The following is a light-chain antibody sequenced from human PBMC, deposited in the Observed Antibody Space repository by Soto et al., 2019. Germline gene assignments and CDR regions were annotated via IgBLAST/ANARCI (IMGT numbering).Light chain of an antibody. CDR1: NSNIGNNA. J-gene: IGLJ2*01. CDR2: SNN. Sequence: QPVLTQPPSASGTPGQRVPISCSGSNSNIGNNAVTWYQQFPGTAPKLLIYSNNQRPSGVPDRFSGSRAGTSASLAISGLQSEDEAVYYCATWDDSLNGPVFGGGTKLTVL. V-gene: IGLV1-44*01. CDR3: ATWDDSLNGPV.